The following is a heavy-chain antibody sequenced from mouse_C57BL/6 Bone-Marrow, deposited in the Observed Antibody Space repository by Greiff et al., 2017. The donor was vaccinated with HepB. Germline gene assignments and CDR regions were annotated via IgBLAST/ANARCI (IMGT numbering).Heavy chain of an antibody. D-gene: IGHD2-3*01. Sequence: VQLQQSGAELVRPGASVKLSCTASGFNIKDDYMHWVKQRPEQGLEWIGWIHPENGDTEYASKFQGKATITADTSSNTAYLQLSSLTSEDTAVYYGTTRGNGYSWFAYWGQGTLVTVSA. J-gene: IGHJ3*01. CDR2: IHPENGDT. V-gene: IGHV14-4*01. CDR1: GFNIKDDY. CDR3: TTRGNGYSWFAY.